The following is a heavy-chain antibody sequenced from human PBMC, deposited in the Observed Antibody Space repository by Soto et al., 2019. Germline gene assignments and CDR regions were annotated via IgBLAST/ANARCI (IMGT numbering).Heavy chain of an antibody. V-gene: IGHV3-48*01. D-gene: IGHD1-26*01. J-gene: IGHJ4*02. CDR3: VREWEYYYDY. CDR1: GFTFSTYN. Sequence: EVQLVESGGALVQPGGSLRLSCAASGFTFSTYNMNWVRQAPGKGLEWVSYLTSSGFTKYYADSVKGRFSVSRDNARNSLYLQMHSLRAEDTGVYVCVREWEYYYDYWGQGTLVTVSS. CDR2: LTSSGFTK.